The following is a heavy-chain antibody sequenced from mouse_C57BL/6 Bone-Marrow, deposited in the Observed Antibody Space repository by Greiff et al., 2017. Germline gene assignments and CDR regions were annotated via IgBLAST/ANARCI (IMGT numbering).Heavy chain of an antibody. CDR1: GYTFTEYT. CDR2: FYPGSGSI. V-gene: IGHV1-62-2*01. D-gene: IGHD1-1*01. Sequence: VLLLQSGAELVKPGASVKLSCTASGYTFTEYTIYWVKQRSGQGLEWFGWFYPGSGSIKYNENFKDKATLTADKSTSTVYMELSRLTSEDSAVYFCARHEGYYYGSSYDYWGQGTTLTVSA. CDR3: ARHEGYYYGSSYDY. J-gene: IGHJ2*01.